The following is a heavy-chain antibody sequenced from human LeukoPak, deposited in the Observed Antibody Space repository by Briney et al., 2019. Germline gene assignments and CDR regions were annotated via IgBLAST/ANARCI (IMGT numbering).Heavy chain of an antibody. D-gene: IGHD6-13*01. CDR1: GFTVSSNY. Sequence: GGSLRLSCAASGFTVSSNYMSWVRQAPGKGLEWVSVIYSGGSTYYADSVKGRFTISRDNSKNTLYLQMNSLRAEDTAVYYCARDFTGAAGIDYWGQGTLVTVSS. CDR2: IYSGGST. V-gene: IGHV3-66*01. J-gene: IGHJ4*02. CDR3: ARDFTGAAGIDY.